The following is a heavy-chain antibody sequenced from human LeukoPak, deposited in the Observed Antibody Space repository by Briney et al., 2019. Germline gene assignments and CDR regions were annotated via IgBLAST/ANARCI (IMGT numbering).Heavy chain of an antibody. J-gene: IGHJ2*01. V-gene: IGHV3-23*01. CDR2: IVGSGAST. D-gene: IGHD4-17*01. CDR1: GFTFSSYA. CDR3: AKVRVVGDYNWFFDL. Sequence: GGSLRLSCAASGFTFSSYAMSWVRQAPGRGLEWVSAIVGSGASTYYADSVKGRFTISRDNSKNTLHLQMNSLRAEDMAIYHCAKVRVVGDYNWFFDLWGRGTLVTVSS.